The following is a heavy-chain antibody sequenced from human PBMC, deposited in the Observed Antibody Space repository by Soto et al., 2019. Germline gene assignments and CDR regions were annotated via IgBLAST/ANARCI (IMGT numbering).Heavy chain of an antibody. V-gene: IGHV4-59*01. CDR1: GGSISSYY. J-gene: IGHJ6*03. Sequence: SGTLSLTCTVSGGSISSYYWSWIRQPPGKGQEWIGYIYYSGSTNYNPSLKSRVTISVDTSKNQFSLKLSSVTAADTAVYYCARLPYSSSSGWAYYYYYMDVWGKGTTVTVSS. D-gene: IGHD6-6*01. CDR2: IYYSGST. CDR3: ARLPYSSSSGWAYYYYYMDV.